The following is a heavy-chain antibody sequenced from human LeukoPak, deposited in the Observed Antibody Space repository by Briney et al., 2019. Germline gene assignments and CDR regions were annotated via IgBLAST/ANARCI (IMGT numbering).Heavy chain of an antibody. CDR3: ARDQRGYLYYMDV. CDR1: GFTFSSYA. Sequence: PAGSLRLSCAASGFTFSSYAMSWVRQVPGKGLEWVSTIIGSGGSAYYADSVNGRVTISRDNSKNTVYLQMNRLGAEHTAVYYCARDQRGYLYYMDVWGKGTTVTIS. V-gene: IGHV3-23*01. D-gene: IGHD1-1*01. J-gene: IGHJ6*03. CDR2: IIGSGGSA.